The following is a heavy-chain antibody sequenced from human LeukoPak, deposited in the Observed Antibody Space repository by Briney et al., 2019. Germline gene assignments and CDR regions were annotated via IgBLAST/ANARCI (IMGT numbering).Heavy chain of an antibody. V-gene: IGHV1-46*01. Sequence: ASVKVSCKASGYTFTSYYMHWVRQAPGQGLEWMGIINPSGGSTSYAQKFQGRVTMTRDTSTSPVYMELSSLRSEDTAVYYCARVSSSWNRFDPWGQGTLVTVSS. CDR3: ARVSSSWNRFDP. CDR1: GYTFTSYY. J-gene: IGHJ5*02. D-gene: IGHD6-13*01. CDR2: INPSGGST.